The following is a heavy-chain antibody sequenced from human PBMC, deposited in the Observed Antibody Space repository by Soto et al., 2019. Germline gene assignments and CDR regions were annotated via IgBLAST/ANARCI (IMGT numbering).Heavy chain of an antibody. CDR1: VYTFTSYD. CDR3: ARDPHIAETYYFDY. V-gene: IGHV1-8*01. J-gene: IGHJ4*02. D-gene: IGHD6-13*01. Sequence: ASVKVSCKASVYTFTSYDINCVRQATGQGLEWMGWMNPSGGSTSYAQKFQGRVTMTRDTSTSTVYMELSSLRSEDTAVYYCARDPHIAETYYFDYWGQGTLVTVSS. CDR2: MNPSGGST.